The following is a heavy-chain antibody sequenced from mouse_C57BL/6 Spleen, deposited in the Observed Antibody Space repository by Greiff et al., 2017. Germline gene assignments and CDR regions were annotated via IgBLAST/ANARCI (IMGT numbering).Heavy chain of an antibody. D-gene: IGHD3-3*01. CDR2: ISSGSSTI. J-gene: IGHJ4*01. V-gene: IGHV5-17*01. CDR1: GFTFSDYG. Sequence: EVQLVESGGGLVKPGGSLKLSCAASGFTFSDYGMHWVRQAPEKGLEWVAYISSGSSTIYYADTVKGRFTISGDNAKNTLFLQMTSLRSEDTAMYYCARERDEDAMDYWGQGTSVTVSS. CDR3: ARERDEDAMDY.